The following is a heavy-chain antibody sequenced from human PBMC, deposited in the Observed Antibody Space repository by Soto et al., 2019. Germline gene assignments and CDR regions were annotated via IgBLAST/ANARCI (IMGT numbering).Heavy chain of an antibody. Sequence: PGGSLRLSCAASGFTFGNYAMNWVRQAPGKGLEWASGISYSGGSTFYADSVEGRFTISRDDSKNTLFLQMNSLRAEDTAVYYCAKGDSIFGVVLPHLDYWGQGTLVTVSS. CDR1: GFTFGNYA. J-gene: IGHJ4*02. CDR2: ISYSGGST. V-gene: IGHV3-23*01. D-gene: IGHD3-3*01. CDR3: AKGDSIFGVVLPHLDY.